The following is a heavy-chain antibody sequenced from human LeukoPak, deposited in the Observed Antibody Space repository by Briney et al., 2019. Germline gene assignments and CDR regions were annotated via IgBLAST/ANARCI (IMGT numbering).Heavy chain of an antibody. CDR1: GGSFSGYY. CDR3: ARVGYYDFWSGYYPNYFDY. CDR2: INHSGST. J-gene: IGHJ4*02. D-gene: IGHD3-3*01. V-gene: IGHV4-34*01. Sequence: SETLSLTCAVYGGSFSGYYWSWIRQPPGKGVEWIGEINHSGSTNYNPSLKSRVTISVDTSKNQFSLKLSSVTAADTAVYYCARVGYYDFWSGYYPNYFDYWGQGTLVTVSS.